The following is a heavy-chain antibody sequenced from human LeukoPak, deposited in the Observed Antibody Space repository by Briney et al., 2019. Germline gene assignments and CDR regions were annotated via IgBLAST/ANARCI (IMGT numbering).Heavy chain of an antibody. V-gene: IGHV3-49*04. CDR2: IRSKAYGGTT. CDR1: GFTFGDHA. Sequence: GGSLRLSRTASGFTFGDHAMSWVRQAPGKGLEWVGFIRSKAYGGTTEYAASVKGRFTISRDDSKSIAYLQMNSLKTEDTAVYYCTRDEELYYDFWSGYYGAPVDYFDYWGQGTLVTVSS. D-gene: IGHD3-3*01. J-gene: IGHJ4*02. CDR3: TRDEELYYDFWSGYYGAPVDYFDY.